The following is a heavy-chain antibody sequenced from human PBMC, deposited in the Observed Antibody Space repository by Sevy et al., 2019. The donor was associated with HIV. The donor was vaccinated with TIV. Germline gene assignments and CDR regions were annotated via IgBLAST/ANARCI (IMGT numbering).Heavy chain of an antibody. CDR3: AKDLAGPGRRYFDY. CDR1: GFTFSNFG. Sequence: GGSLRLSCTASGFTFSNFGMHWVRQVPGKGLEWVTFIRYDGSDKYYAASVKGRFTISRDDSKNTLYLQMDSLRAEDTAMYYCAKDLAGPGRRYFDYWGLGTLVTVSS. V-gene: IGHV3-30*02. J-gene: IGHJ4*02. D-gene: IGHD6-13*01. CDR2: IRYDGSDK.